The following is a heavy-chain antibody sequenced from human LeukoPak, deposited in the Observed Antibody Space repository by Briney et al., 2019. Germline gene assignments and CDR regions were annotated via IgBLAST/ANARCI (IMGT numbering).Heavy chain of an antibody. D-gene: IGHD5-18*01. CDR3: ARGRGYSSGAGWFDP. J-gene: IGHJ5*02. CDR2: IWYDGSNK. V-gene: IGHV3-33*01. CDR1: GFTFSSYG. Sequence: GGSLRLSCAASGFTFSSYGMHWGRQAPGKGLEWGAVIWYDGSNKYYADSVNGRFTIPRDNSKNTLYLQMNSLRAEDTAVYYCARGRGYSSGAGWFDPWGQGTLVTVSS.